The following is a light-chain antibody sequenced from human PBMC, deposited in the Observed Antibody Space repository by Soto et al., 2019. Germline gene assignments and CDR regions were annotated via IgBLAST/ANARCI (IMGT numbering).Light chain of an antibody. V-gene: IGKV3-20*01. J-gene: IGKJ1*01. Sequence: EIVLTQSPGTLSLSPGERATLSCRASQTINSGLAWYQHKRGQAPRLLIYGVSVRAIGIPDRFGGSGSGTDFTLTISRLEPEDFAVYFCQQYGGSGTFGQGTKVDIK. CDR3: QQYGGSGT. CDR2: GVS. CDR1: QTINSG.